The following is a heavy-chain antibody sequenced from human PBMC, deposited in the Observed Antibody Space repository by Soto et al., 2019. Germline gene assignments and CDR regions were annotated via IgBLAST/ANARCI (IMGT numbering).Heavy chain of an antibody. CDR2: IYRSSVFRFGPGE. CDR3: AREFSSQLPLDY. CDR1: GFTFSSHS. V-gene: IGHV3-21*01. Sequence: GGSLRLSCAASGFTFSSHSMNWVRQAPGKGLEWVASIYRSSVFRFGPGEFYADSVRGRFIISRDNTNNLVFLQMDSLRVEDTAVYYCAREFSSQLPLDYWGQGTLVTVSS. J-gene: IGHJ4*02.